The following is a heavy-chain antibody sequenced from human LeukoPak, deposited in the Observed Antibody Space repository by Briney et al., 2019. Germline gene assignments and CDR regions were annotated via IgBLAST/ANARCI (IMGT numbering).Heavy chain of an antibody. CDR3: ARDLSPPPAAGPFDY. J-gene: IGHJ4*02. CDR1: GDSVSSNSAA. V-gene: IGHV6-1*01. CDR2: TYYRSKLYN. Sequence: SQTLSLTCAISGDSVSSNSAAWNWIRQSPSRGLEWLGRTYYRSKLYNDYAVYVKSRLTINPDTSKNQFSLQLNSVTPEDTAVYYCARDLSPPPAAGPFDYWGQGTLVTVSS. D-gene: IGHD6-13*01.